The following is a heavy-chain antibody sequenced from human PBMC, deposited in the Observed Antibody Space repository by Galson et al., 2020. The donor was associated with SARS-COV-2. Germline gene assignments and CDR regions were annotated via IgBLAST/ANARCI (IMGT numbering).Heavy chain of an antibody. CDR2: LYYSGTT. Sequence: ETSETLSLTCTVSGGSISSGDYYWSWIRQPPGKGLEWIGYLYYSGTTYYNPSLKSRVTISIDTSKNQFSLKLSSVTAADTAVYYCARGDLTRIFMIAWVTGACDIWGQGTKVTVSS. CDR1: GGSISSGDYY. D-gene: IGHD3-22*01. V-gene: IGHV4-30-4*01. J-gene: IGHJ3*02. CDR3: ARGDLTRIFMIAWVTGACDI.